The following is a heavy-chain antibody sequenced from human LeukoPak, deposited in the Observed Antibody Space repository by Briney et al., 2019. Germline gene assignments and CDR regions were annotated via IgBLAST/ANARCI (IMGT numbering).Heavy chain of an antibody. CDR1: GGPFSGYY. D-gene: IGHD4-11*01. CDR2: INHSGST. V-gene: IGHV4-34*01. J-gene: IGHJ4*02. Sequence: PSDTLSLTCAVWGGPFSGYYWRGMRQPPGKGLEWIGEINHSGSTNYNPSLKSRVTISVDTSKNQFSLKLSSVTAADTAVYYCARYNGYYSRLDYWGQGTLVTVSS. CDR3: ARYNGYYSRLDY.